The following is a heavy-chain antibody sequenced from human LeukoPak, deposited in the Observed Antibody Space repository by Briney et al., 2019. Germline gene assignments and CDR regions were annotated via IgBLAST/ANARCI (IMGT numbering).Heavy chain of an antibody. D-gene: IGHD6-6*01. Sequence: PSRTLSLTCAISGDGVSSNSAAWNWIRQSPSRGLQWLGRTYYRSKWYNNYAVSVKSRIIINPDASKNQFSLQLNSVTPEDTAVYYCARWLEYGSSSRGAFDIWGQGTMVTVSS. CDR3: ARWLEYGSSSRGAFDI. CDR2: TYYRSKWYN. V-gene: IGHV6-1*01. J-gene: IGHJ3*02. CDR1: GDGVSSNSAA.